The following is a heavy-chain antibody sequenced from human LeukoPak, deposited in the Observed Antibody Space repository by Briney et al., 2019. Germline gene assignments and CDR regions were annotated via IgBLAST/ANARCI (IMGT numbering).Heavy chain of an antibody. CDR3: AREVLSSGDHFDY. Sequence: PGGSLRLSCAASGXTFSNYGVHWVRQAPGKGLEWVAVIWYDGSNEYCADSLKGRFTISRDNSKNTLYLQMNSLRAEDTAVYYCAREVLSSGDHFDYWGQGTLVTVSS. CDR2: IWYDGSNE. V-gene: IGHV3-33*01. J-gene: IGHJ4*02. D-gene: IGHD4-17*01. CDR1: GXTFSNYG.